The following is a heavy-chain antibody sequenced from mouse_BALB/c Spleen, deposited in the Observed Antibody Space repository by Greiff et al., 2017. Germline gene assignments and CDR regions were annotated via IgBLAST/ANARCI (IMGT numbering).Heavy chain of an antibody. CDR2: ISYDGSN. CDR1: GYSITSGYY. J-gene: IGHJ2*01. CDR3: ARVGKVYFDY. Sequence: EVQRVESGPGLVKPSQSLSLTCSVTGYSITSGYYRNWIRQFPGNKLEWMGYISYDGSNNYNPSLKNRISITRDTSKNQFFLKLNSVTTEDTATYYCARVGKVYFDYWGQGTTLTVSS. V-gene: IGHV3-6*02.